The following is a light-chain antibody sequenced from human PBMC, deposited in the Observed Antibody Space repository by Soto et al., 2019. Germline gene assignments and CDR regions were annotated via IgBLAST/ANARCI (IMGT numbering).Light chain of an antibody. J-gene: IGKJ2*01. CDR3: QQSYSIFMYT. CDR1: QSISSY. V-gene: IGKV1-39*01. Sequence: SLSASVGDRVTITCRASQSISSYLNWYQQKPGKAPKLLIYAASSLQSGVPSRFSGSGSGTDFTLTISSLQPEDFATYYCQQSYSIFMYTFGQGTKVDIK. CDR2: AAS.